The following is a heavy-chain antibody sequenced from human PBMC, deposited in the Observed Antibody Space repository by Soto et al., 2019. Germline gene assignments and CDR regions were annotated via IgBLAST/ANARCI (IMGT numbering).Heavy chain of an antibody. D-gene: IGHD6-13*01. Sequence: SQTLSLTCAISGDSVSSNSAAWNWIRQSPSRGLEWLGRTYYRSKWYNDYAVSVKSRITINPDTSKNQFSLQLNSVTPEDTAVYYCAREGAAADLYYYYGMDVWGQGTTVTVSS. J-gene: IGHJ6*02. CDR3: AREGAAADLYYYYGMDV. V-gene: IGHV6-1*01. CDR1: GDSVSSNSAA. CDR2: TYYRSKWYN.